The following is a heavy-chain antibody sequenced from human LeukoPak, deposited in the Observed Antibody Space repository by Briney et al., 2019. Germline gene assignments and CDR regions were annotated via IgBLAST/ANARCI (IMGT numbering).Heavy chain of an antibody. Sequence: GGSLRLSCAASGFTFSSYAMSWVRQAPGKGLEWVSYIRSSGGTKYYVDSVEGRFIISRDNAKNSLFLQMNSLRPEDTAVYYCVRDGEYMIRGVKSFDYWGQGTLVTVSS. CDR3: VRDGEYMIRGVKSFDY. CDR1: GFTFSSYA. CDR2: IRSSGGTK. V-gene: IGHV3-48*03. D-gene: IGHD3-10*01. J-gene: IGHJ4*02.